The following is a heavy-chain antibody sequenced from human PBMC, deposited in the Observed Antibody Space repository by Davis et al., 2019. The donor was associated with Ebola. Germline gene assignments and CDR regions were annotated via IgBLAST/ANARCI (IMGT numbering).Heavy chain of an antibody. D-gene: IGHD2-2*01. CDR1: GYTFPNYG. V-gene: IGHV1-18*04. Sequence: AASVKVSCKASGYTFPNYGITWVRQAPGQGLEWMGWINPHNGNTNYAQNVQGRVTMTTDTSTSTAYMEVGTLRAEDTAVYYCTAAIAYYGMDVWGQGTTVTVSS. CDR3: TAAIAYYGMDV. J-gene: IGHJ6*02. CDR2: INPHNGNT.